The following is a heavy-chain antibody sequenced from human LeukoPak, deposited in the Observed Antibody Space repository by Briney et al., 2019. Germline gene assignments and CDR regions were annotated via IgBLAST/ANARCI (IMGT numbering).Heavy chain of an antibody. V-gene: IGHV1-69*01. D-gene: IGHD3-9*01. CDR2: IIPIFGTA. CDR3: ARTGIGYDILTGYYNLHADY. J-gene: IGHJ4*02. Sequence: ASVKVSCKASGGTFSSYVISWVRQAPGQGLEWMGGIIPIFGTANYAQKFQGRVTITADESTSTAYMELSSLRSEDTAVYYCARTGIGYDILTGYYNLHADYWGQGTLVTVSS. CDR1: GGTFSSYV.